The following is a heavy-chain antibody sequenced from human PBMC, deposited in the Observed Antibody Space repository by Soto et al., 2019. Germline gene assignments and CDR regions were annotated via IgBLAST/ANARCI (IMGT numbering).Heavy chain of an antibody. Sequence: QVQLVQSGTEVKRPGASVKISCKASGYTFTGYAFSWVRQAPGQGLEWMGWISAYSGHTIYSQKFQGRVTMTTDPSTTTTSMEVRTLGSDDTAVYFCARCSKDYGYEWLSLKYWGQGTLVTVSS. CDR1: GYTFTGYA. CDR3: ARCSKDYGYEWLSLKY. V-gene: IGHV1-18*01. J-gene: IGHJ1*01. D-gene: IGHD4-17*01. CDR2: ISAYSGHT.